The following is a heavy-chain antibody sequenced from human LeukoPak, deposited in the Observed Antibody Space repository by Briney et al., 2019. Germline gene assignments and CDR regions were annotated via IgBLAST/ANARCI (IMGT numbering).Heavy chain of an antibody. Sequence: GGSLRLSCAASGFTFSSYEMNWVRQAPGKGLEWVSYISSSGSLIYYEDSVKGRFTISRDNAKNSLYLQMNSLRDEDTAVYYCARVCRDSSGYGAFDIWGQGTMVTVSS. J-gene: IGHJ3*02. V-gene: IGHV3-48*03. CDR2: ISSSGSLI. CDR1: GFTFSSYE. CDR3: ARVCRDSSGYGAFDI. D-gene: IGHD3-22*01.